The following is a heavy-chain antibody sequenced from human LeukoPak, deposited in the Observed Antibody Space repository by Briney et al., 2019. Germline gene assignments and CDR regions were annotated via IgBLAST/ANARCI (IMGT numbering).Heavy chain of an antibody. J-gene: IGHJ4*02. D-gene: IGHD3-22*01. CDR3: AKVPYDSSGYYPLGFDH. CDR1: GFTFSSYA. Sequence: GGSLRLSCAASGFTFSSYAMSWVRQAPGKGLEWVSAISGSGGSTYYADSVKGRFTISRDNSKNTLYLQMNSLRAEDTAVYYCAKVPYDSSGYYPLGFDHWGQGTLVTVSS. V-gene: IGHV3-23*01. CDR2: ISGSGGST.